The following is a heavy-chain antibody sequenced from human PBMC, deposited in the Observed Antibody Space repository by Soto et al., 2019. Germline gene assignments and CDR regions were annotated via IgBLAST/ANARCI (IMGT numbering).Heavy chain of an antibody. V-gene: IGHV1-69*06. CDR1: GGTFSNYA. D-gene: IGHD3-10*01. Sequence: QVQLVQSGAEVKKPGSSVKVSCKASGGTFSNYALSWVRQAPGQGLEWVGGIIPLFGTANYAQKFQGRVTITADKSTSTAYMDLRSLRSEDTAVYYCARGGTMVRGGLRGWFDPWGQGTLVTVSS. CDR3: ARGGTMVRGGLRGWFDP. CDR2: IIPLFGTA. J-gene: IGHJ5*02.